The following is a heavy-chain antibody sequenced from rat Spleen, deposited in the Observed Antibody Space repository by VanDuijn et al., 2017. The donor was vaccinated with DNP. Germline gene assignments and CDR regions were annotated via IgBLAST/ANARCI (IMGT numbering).Heavy chain of an antibody. J-gene: IGHJ2*01. CDR3: ARS. Sequence: EVQLVETGGGLVQPGKSLKLSCVASGFTFSSYWMYWIRQAPKKSLEWVATISYDGSDTYYRDSVKGRFTISRDNAKSTLYLQMDSLRSEDTATYYCARSWGQGVMVTVSS. CDR1: GFTFSSYW. V-gene: IGHV5-29*01. CDR2: ISYDGSDT.